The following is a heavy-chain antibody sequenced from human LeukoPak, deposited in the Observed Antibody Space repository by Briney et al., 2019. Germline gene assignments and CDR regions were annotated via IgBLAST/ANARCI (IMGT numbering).Heavy chain of an antibody. Sequence: SETLSLTCTVSGGSISSYYWSWIRQPPGKGLEWIGYIYYSGSTNYNPSLKSRVTISVDTSKNQFSLKLSSVTAADTAVYYCARGQIPDYWGQGTLVTVSS. CDR2: IYYSGST. J-gene: IGHJ4*02. CDR3: ARGQIPDY. CDR1: GGSISSYY. D-gene: IGHD2-2*02. V-gene: IGHV4-59*01.